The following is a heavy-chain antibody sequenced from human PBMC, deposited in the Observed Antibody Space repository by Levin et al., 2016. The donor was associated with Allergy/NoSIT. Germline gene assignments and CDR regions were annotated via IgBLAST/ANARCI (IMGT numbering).Heavy chain of an antibody. J-gene: IGHJ6*02. CDR3: ARDTRGGSSWYILRDYYYYGMDV. D-gene: IGHD6-13*01. Sequence: ASVKVSCKASGYTFTSYGISWVRQAPGQGLEWMGWISAYNGNTNYAQKLQGRVTMTTDTSTSTAYMELRSLRSDDTAVYYCARDTRGGSSWYILRDYYYYGMDVWGQGTTVTVSS. CDR2: ISAYNGNT. V-gene: IGHV1-18*01. CDR1: GYTFTSYG.